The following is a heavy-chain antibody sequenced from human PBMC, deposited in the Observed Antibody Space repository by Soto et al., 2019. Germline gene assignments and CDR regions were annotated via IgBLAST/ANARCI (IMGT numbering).Heavy chain of an antibody. Sequence: SGGSLRLSCAATGFTLRTNGMSWVRQAPGKGLEWVSSFSGSGADTYYADSLKGRFTISRDNSKNTLYLQMNSLRAEDTAVYYCAKGATYYYYGMDVWGQGTTVTVSS. D-gene: IGHD1-26*01. CDR2: FSGSGADT. V-gene: IGHV3-23*01. J-gene: IGHJ6*02. CDR3: AKGATYYYYGMDV. CDR1: GFTLRTNG.